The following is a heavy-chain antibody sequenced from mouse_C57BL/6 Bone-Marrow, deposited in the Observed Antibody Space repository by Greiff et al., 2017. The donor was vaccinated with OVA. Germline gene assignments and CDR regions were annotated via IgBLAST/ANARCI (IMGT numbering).Heavy chain of an antibody. V-gene: IGHV1-81*01. CDR1: GYTFTSYG. Sequence: QVQLQQSGAELARPGASVKLSCKASGYTFTSYGISWVKQRTGQGLEWIGELYPRSGNTYSTQKFKGKATLTADKASSTAYMELRSLTSEDSAVYCGASYHGSSSRVDYWGQGTTLTVSS. CDR3: ASYHGSSSRVDY. D-gene: IGHD1-1*01. J-gene: IGHJ2*01. CDR2: LYPRSGNT.